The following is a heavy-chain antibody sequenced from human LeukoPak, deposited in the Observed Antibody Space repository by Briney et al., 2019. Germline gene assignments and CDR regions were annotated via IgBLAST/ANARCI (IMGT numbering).Heavy chain of an antibody. V-gene: IGHV4-59*01. D-gene: IGHD2-21*02. J-gene: IGHJ1*01. Sequence: PSETLSLTCTVSGGSISSYYWSWIRQPPGKGLEWIWYIYYSGSTNYNPSLKSRVTISVDTSKNQFSLKLSSVTAADTAVYYCARDGGVVVTPFQHWGQGTLVTVSS. CDR2: IYYSGST. CDR1: GGSISSYY. CDR3: ARDGGVVVTPFQH.